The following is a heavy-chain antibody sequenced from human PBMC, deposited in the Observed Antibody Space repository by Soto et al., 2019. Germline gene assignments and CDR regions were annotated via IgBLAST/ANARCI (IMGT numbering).Heavy chain of an antibody. CDR2: ISSSSSYT. CDR3: ARDHHRYSGYDYVDY. J-gene: IGHJ4*02. V-gene: IGHV3-11*05. Sequence: QVQLVESGGGLVKPGGSLRLSCVASGFTFSDYYMSWIRQAPGKGLAWVSYISSSSSYTNYADSVKGRFTISRDNAKNSLYLQINSLRAEDTAVYYCARDHHRYSGYDYVDYWGQGTLVTVSS. D-gene: IGHD5-12*01. CDR1: GFTFSDYY.